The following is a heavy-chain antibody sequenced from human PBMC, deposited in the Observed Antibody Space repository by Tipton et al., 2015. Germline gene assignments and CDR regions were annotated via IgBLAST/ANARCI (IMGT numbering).Heavy chain of an antibody. CDR1: GGSLSGDY. CDR3: ARHRQWLVRY. CDR2: IYYTGST. Sequence: TLSLTCNVSGGSLSGDYWSWIRQPPGKGLEWIGYIYYTGSTNYNPSLKSRVTISVDTSKNQFSLKLSSVTVADTTVYYCARHRQWLVRYWGQGILVTVSS. D-gene: IGHD6-19*01. V-gene: IGHV4-59*08. J-gene: IGHJ4*02.